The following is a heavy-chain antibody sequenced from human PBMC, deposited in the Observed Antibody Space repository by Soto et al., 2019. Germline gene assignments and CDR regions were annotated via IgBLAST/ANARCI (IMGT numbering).Heavy chain of an antibody. Sequence: EVQLLESAGGLEQPGGSLRLSCAASGFTFSNYAMSWVRQAPGKGLEWVSTFTRSGNTDYADSVKGRFTISRDNSKNTLYLQMDSLRAEDTAVYYCAREFAPGSPNYDYWGLGTLVTVSS. D-gene: IGHD3-10*01. CDR3: AREFAPGSPNYDY. CDR2: FTRSGNT. J-gene: IGHJ4*01. CDR1: GFTFSNYA. V-gene: IGHV3-23*01.